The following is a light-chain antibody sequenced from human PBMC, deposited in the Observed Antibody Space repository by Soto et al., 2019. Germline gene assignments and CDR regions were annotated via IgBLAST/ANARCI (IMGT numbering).Light chain of an antibody. CDR3: QQYYSLPPLT. CDR2: WAS. Sequence: DIVMTQSPESLAVSLGETATINCKSSQSVLYSFDNKNYLAWYQQKPGQPPKLLIAWASTRESGVPDRFSGSGSGTDFTLTISSLQAEDVALYYCQQYYSLPPLTVGGGTKVEIK. V-gene: IGKV4-1*01. J-gene: IGKJ4*01. CDR1: QSVLYSFDNKNY.